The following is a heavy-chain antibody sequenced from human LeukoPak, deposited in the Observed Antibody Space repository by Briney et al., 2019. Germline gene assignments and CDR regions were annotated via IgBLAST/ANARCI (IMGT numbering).Heavy chain of an antibody. Sequence: PSETLSLTCTVSGGSISSYYWSWIRQPPGKGLEWIGYIYYSGSTNYNLSLKSRVTISVDTSKNQFSLKLSSVTAADTAVYYCPSHAYYDFWSGYSYGMDVWGQGTTVTVSS. CDR1: GGSISSYY. CDR2: IYYSGST. D-gene: IGHD3-3*01. J-gene: IGHJ6*02. V-gene: IGHV4-59*01. CDR3: PSHAYYDFWSGYSYGMDV.